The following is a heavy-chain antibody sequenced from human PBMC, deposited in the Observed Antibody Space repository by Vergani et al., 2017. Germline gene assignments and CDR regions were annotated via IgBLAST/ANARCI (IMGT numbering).Heavy chain of an antibody. CDR1: GFTFGDYA. Sequence: EVQLVESGGGLVKPGRSLRLSCTASGFTFGDYAMSWFRQAPGKGLEWVSVIYSGGSTYYADSVKGRFTISRDNSKNTLYLQMNSLRAEDTAVYYCARGGIAFPSAFDIWGQGTMVTVSS. J-gene: IGHJ3*02. CDR2: IYSGGST. D-gene: IGHD2-15*01. CDR3: ARGGIAFPSAFDI. V-gene: IGHV3-66*01.